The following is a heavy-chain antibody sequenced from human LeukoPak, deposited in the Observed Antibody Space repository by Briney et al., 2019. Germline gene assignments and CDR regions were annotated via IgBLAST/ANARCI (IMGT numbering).Heavy chain of an antibody. D-gene: IGHD3-3*01. CDR2: INHSGST. CDR1: GGSFSGYY. J-gene: IGHJ5*02. V-gene: IGHV4-34*01. Sequence: SETLSLTCAVYGGSFSGYYWSRIRQPPGKGLEGIGEINHSGSTNYNPSLKSRVTISVDTSKNQFSLKLSSVTAADTAVYYCARGTQGVLRFLEWLSPNWFDPWGQGTLVTVSS. CDR3: ARGTQGVLRFLEWLSPNWFDP.